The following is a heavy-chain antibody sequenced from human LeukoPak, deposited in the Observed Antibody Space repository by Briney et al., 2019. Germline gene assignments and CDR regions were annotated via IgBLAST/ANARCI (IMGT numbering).Heavy chain of an antibody. D-gene: IGHD3-10*01. Sequence: GGSLRLSCAASGFTFSSYSMNWVRQAPGKGLEWVSYISSSSSTIYYADSVKGRFTISRDNAKNSLYLQMNSLRAEDTAVYYCAKGSGSYLYYFDYRGQGTLVTVSS. CDR2: ISSSSSTI. CDR1: GFTFSSYS. CDR3: AKGSGSYLYYFDY. V-gene: IGHV3-48*01. J-gene: IGHJ4*02.